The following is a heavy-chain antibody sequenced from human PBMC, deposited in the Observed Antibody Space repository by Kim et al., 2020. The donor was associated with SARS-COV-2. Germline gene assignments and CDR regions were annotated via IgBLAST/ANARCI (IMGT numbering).Heavy chain of an antibody. D-gene: IGHD6-13*01. V-gene: IGHV3-74*01. Sequence: GGSLRLSCAASGLTFNNYWMYWVRQAPGKGLVWVSRINSDGSITTYADSVQGRFTISRDDAKNTLYLQMNSLRAEDTAVYYCARGGSSWYWGQGTLVTVS. CDR1: GLTFNNYW. CDR2: INSDGSIT. J-gene: IGHJ4*02. CDR3: ARGGSSWY.